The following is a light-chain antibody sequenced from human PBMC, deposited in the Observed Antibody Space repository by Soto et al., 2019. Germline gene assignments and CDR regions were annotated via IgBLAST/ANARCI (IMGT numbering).Light chain of an antibody. CDR1: SNDVGGYNL. CDR2: EVT. CDR3: CSYEQRSTYV. V-gene: IGLV2-23*02. J-gene: IGLJ1*01. Sequence: QSLLTQPASVSGAPGQSITLSCTGTSNDVGGYNLVSWYQHHPGKAPKLMIYEVTRRPSGVSNRFSGSKSGNTASLTISGLQAEDEADYYCCSYEQRSTYVFGTGTKVTVL.